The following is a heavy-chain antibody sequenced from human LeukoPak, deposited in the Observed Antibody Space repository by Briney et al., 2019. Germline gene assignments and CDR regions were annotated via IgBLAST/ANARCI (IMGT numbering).Heavy chain of an antibody. CDR3: AKDHLVAHVFDY. CDR2: ISGSGGST. D-gene: IGHD5-12*01. Sequence: GGSLRLSCAASGFIFSSYAMSWVRQAPGKGLEWVSAISGSGGSTYYADSVKGRFTISRDNSKNTLYLQMNSLRAEDTAVYYCAKDHLVAHVFDYWGQGTLVTVSS. CDR1: GFIFSSYA. J-gene: IGHJ4*02. V-gene: IGHV3-23*01.